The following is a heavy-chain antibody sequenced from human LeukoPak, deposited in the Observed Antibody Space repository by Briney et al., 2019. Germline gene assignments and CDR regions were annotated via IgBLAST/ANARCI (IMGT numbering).Heavy chain of an antibody. CDR3: ARNLGSGWYYDY. D-gene: IGHD6-19*01. CDR2: MYYSGST. V-gene: IGHV4-59*08. CDR1: GGSISSYY. Sequence: ETLSLTFTVSGGSISSYYWSWIRKPPGKGLEWIGYMYYSGSTNYNPSLRSRVTISVDTSKNQFSLKLSSVTAADTAVYYCARNLGSGWYYDYWGQGILVTVSS. J-gene: IGHJ4*02.